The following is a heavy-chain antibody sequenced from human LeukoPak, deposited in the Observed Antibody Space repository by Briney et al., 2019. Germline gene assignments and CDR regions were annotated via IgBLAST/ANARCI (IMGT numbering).Heavy chain of an antibody. CDR2: IIPIFGTA. Sequence: SVKVSCKASGGTFSSYAISWVRQAPGQGLEWMGGIIPIFGTANYAQKFQGRVTITADESTSTAYMELSSLRSEDTAVYYCAKDRTVGASYWYFDLWGRGTLVTVSS. CDR3: AKDRTVGASYWYFDL. CDR1: GGTFSSYA. V-gene: IGHV1-69*13. J-gene: IGHJ2*01. D-gene: IGHD1-26*01.